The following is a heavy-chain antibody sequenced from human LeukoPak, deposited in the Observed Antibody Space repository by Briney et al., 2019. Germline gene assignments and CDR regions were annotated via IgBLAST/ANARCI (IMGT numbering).Heavy chain of an antibody. J-gene: IGHJ4*02. CDR3: AKRYIGNYYFDY. V-gene: IGHV3-23*01. CDR2: ISASGGST. D-gene: IGHD3-16*02. Sequence: GGSLRLSCAASGFTFGKYPMSWVRQAPGKRLEWVSAISASGGSTYYADSVKGRFTISRDSSSLYLQMTSLRAEDTAVYHCAKRYIGNYYFDYWGQGTLVTVSS. CDR1: GFTFGKYP.